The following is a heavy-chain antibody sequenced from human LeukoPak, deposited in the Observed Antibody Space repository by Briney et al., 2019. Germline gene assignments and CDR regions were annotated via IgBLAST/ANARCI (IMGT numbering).Heavy chain of an antibody. Sequence: GESLKIPGKGSGYTFTSYWMVWVRQMPGKGLEWMGIIYPGDSDAKYGPSFQGQVTISADKSISTAYLQWSSLKASDTAMYYCARRSSIPNSLFDFWGQGTLVTVSS. V-gene: IGHV5-51*01. CDR2: IYPGDSDA. CDR3: ARRSSIPNSLFDF. D-gene: IGHD2/OR15-2a*01. J-gene: IGHJ4*02. CDR1: GYTFTSYW.